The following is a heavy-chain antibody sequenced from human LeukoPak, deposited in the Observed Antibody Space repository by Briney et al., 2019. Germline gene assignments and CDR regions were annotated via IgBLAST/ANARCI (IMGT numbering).Heavy chain of an antibody. CDR2: IFLTGST. CDR3: ARLQGVGESLYYMDV. J-gene: IGHJ6*03. V-gene: IGHV4-38-2*02. Sequence: SETLSLTCSVSSYSISSGYYWGWIRQTPGKGLEWIGNIFLTGSTYYNPPLESRVTISVDKSMNQFSLRLSSVTAADTAVYFCARLQGVGESLYYMDVWGKGTTVTISS. CDR1: SYSISSGYY. D-gene: IGHD3-10*01.